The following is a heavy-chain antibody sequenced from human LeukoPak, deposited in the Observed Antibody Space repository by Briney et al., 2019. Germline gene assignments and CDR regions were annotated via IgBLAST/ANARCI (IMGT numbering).Heavy chain of an antibody. CDR3: AKWRGEGIAVSPGTDY. CDR1: GFSFSSYG. Sequence: GGSLRLSCAASGFSFSSYGMHWVRQAPGKGLKWVAFIRYDGSNKYYADSVKGRFTISRDNSNNTLYLQMNSLRSEDTAVYYCAKWRGEGIAVSPGTDYWGQGTLVTVSS. CDR2: IRYDGSNK. D-gene: IGHD6-19*01. V-gene: IGHV3-30*02. J-gene: IGHJ4*02.